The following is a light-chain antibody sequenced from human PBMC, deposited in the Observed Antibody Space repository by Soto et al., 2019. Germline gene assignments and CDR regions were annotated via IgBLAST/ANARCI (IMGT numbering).Light chain of an antibody. CDR2: EAS. CDR3: SSYTSGSTYA. J-gene: IGLJ1*01. CDR1: SSDVGGYRH. Sequence: QSVLTQPASVSGSPGQSITISCTGTSSDVGGYRHVSWYQQHPGKAPKLMIYEASNRPSGISNRFSGSKSGNTASLTISGLQAEDEADYYCSSYTSGSTYAFGTGTKVTVL. V-gene: IGLV2-14*01.